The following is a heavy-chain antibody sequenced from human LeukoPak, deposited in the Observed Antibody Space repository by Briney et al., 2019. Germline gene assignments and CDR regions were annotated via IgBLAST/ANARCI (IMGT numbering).Heavy chain of an antibody. Sequence: ASVKVSCKASGYTFTSYAMHWVRQAPGQRLEWMGWINAGNGNTKYSQEFQGRVTITRDTSASTAYMELSSLRSEDMAVYYCARDAWSRAPWANSYYYYYMDVWGKGTTVTVSS. CDR2: INAGNGNT. CDR1: GYTFTSYA. V-gene: IGHV1-3*03. J-gene: IGHJ6*03. CDR3: ARDAWSRAPWANSYYYYYMDV. D-gene: IGHD1-1*01.